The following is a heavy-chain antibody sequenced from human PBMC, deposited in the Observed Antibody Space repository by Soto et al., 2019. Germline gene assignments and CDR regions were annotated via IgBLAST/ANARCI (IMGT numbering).Heavy chain of an antibody. Sequence: EVQLVESGGGLVQPGGSLRLSCEASGFTFDNYYMSWVRQAPGKGLEWVANIRQDGSEKYYVDSVKGRFTIARDNAKNSLSLEMSSLRAEDTAMYYCAKVRVGIDVDFDYWGQGALVTVSS. CDR2: IRQDGSEK. CDR3: AKVRVGIDVDFDY. J-gene: IGHJ4*02. V-gene: IGHV3-7*03. CDR1: GFTFDNYY. D-gene: IGHD2-21*01.